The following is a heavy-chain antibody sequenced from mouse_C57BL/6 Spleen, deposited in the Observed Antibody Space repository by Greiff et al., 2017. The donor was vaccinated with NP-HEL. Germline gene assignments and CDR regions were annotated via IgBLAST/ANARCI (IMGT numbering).Heavy chain of an antibody. J-gene: IGHJ3*01. Sequence: EVKLVESEGGLVQPGSSMKLSCTASGFTFSDYYMAWVRQVPEKGLEWVANINYDGSSTYYLDSLKSRFIISRDNAKNILYLQMSSLKSEDTATYYCARENSYYSNSSWFAYWGQGTLVTVSA. V-gene: IGHV5-16*01. CDR3: ARENSYYSNSSWFAY. CDR2: INYDGSST. D-gene: IGHD2-5*01. CDR1: GFTFSDYY.